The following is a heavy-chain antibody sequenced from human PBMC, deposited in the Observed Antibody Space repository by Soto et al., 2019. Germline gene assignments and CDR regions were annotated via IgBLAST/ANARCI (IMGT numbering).Heavy chain of an antibody. J-gene: IGHJ4*02. CDR3: TTTYATYYFDY. V-gene: IGHV3-15*01. Sequence: LRLSCAAPGFTFSNAWMSWVRQAPGKGLEWVGRIKSKTDGGTTDYAAPVKGRFTISRDDSKNTLYLQMNSLKTEDTAVYYCTTTYATYYFDYWGQGTLVTVSS. CDR2: IKSKTDGGTT. D-gene: IGHD2-8*01. CDR1: GFTFSNAW.